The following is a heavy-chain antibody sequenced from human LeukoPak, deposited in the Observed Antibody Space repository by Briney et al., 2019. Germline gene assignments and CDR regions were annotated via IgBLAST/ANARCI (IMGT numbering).Heavy chain of an antibody. CDR3: ARRPPGTRSFDY. Sequence: ASVKVSCKVSGYTLTELSMHWVRQAPGKGLEWMGGFDPEDGETIYAQKFQGRVTMTEDTSTDTAYMELSSLRSEDTAVYYCARRPPGTRSFDYWGQGTLVTVSS. CDR2: FDPEDGET. J-gene: IGHJ4*02. CDR1: GYTLTELS. V-gene: IGHV1-24*01.